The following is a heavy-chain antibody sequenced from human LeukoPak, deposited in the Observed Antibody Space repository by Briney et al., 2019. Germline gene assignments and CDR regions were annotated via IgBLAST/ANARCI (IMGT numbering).Heavy chain of an antibody. CDR1: GFTFSSYA. CDR2: ISGSGGST. J-gene: IGHJ1*01. Sequence: GGSLRLSCAASGFTFSSYAMSWVRQAPGKGLEWVSAISGSGGSTYYADSVKGRFIISRDNSKNTLYLQMNSQRAEDTALYYCAKSVGAAGGYGEFLQHWGQGTLVTVSS. CDR3: AKSVGAAGGYGEFLQH. D-gene: IGHD6-13*01. V-gene: IGHV3-23*01.